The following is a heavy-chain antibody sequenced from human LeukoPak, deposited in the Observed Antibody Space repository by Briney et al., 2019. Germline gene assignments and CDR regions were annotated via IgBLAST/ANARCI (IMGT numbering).Heavy chain of an antibody. CDR1: GYSISSGYY. Sequence: PSETLSLTCAVSGYSISSGYYWGWIRQPPGKGLEWIGYIYYSGSTYYNPSLQSRVTISVDTSKNQFSLKLSSVTAADTAVYYCARESTYYDTLTGYLRPRYFDYWGQGTLVTVSS. V-gene: IGHV4-38-2*02. J-gene: IGHJ4*02. D-gene: IGHD3-9*01. CDR3: ARESTYYDTLTGYLRPRYFDY. CDR2: IYYSGST.